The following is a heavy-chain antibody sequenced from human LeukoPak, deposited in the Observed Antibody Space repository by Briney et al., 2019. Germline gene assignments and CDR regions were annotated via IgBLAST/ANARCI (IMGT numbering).Heavy chain of an antibody. J-gene: IGHJ4*02. CDR1: GLTFSNAW. CDR3: ATASSGLFY. Sequence: GESLRLSCAASGLTFSNAWMSWVRQAPGEALEWVGRIKRKTDGETTEYVAPVKGRFTISRDDSKNTLYLQMNSLKTEDTGVYYCATASSGLFYWGQGTLVTVSS. D-gene: IGHD3-16*01. V-gene: IGHV3-15*01. CDR2: IKRKTDGETT.